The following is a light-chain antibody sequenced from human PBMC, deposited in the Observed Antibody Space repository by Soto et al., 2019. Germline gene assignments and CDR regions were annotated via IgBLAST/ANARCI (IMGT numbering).Light chain of an antibody. CDR2: AAS. CDR1: QSLSSSY. V-gene: IGKV3-20*01. CDR3: QQYDTSPRT. J-gene: IGKJ1*01. Sequence: EIVLTQSSGTLSLSPGERATLSCRASQSLSSSYLAWYQQKPRQAPRILIYAASTRAPGIPDRFSGSGSGTDFTLTISRLEPEDFAVYYCQQYDTSPRTFGQGTKVEI.